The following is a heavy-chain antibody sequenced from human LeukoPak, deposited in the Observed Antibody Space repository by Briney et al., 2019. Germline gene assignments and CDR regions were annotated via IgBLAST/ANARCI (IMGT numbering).Heavy chain of an antibody. D-gene: IGHD5-24*01. CDR1: GFTVSSNY. CDR3: AREGPRGDGYNWYYYYYMDV. Sequence: PGGSLRLSCAASGFTVSSNYMSWVRQAPEKGLEWVSVIYSGGSTYYADSVKGRFTISRDNSKNTLYLQMNSLRAEDTAVYYCAREGPRGDGYNWYYYYYMDVWGKGTTVTVSS. CDR2: IYSGGST. V-gene: IGHV3-66*02. J-gene: IGHJ6*03.